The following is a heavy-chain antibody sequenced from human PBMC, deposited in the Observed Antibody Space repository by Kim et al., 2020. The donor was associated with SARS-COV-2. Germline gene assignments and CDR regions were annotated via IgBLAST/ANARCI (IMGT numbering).Heavy chain of an antibody. D-gene: IGHD4-17*01. Sequence: ASVKVSCKASGYTFTSYDINWVRQATGQGLEWMGWMNPNSGNTGYAQKFQGRVTMTRNTSISTAYMELSSLRSEDTAVYYCARGTTVTTKYYYYGMDVWGQGTTVTVSS. V-gene: IGHV1-8*01. J-gene: IGHJ6*02. CDR3: ARGTTVTTKYYYYGMDV. CDR1: GYTFTSYD. CDR2: MNPNSGNT.